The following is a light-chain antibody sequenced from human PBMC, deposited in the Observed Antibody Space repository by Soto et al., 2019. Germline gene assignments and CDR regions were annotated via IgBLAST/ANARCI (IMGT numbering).Light chain of an antibody. J-gene: IGKJ1*01. V-gene: IGKV3-15*01. Sequence: EIVMTQSPATLSVSPGERATLSCRASQSVSSNLAWYQQKPGQAPRLLIYGASTRATGITARFSGSGSGTEFNLTISSLQSEDFAVYYCQHRTFGQGTKVEIK. CDR1: QSVSSN. CDR2: GAS. CDR3: QHRT.